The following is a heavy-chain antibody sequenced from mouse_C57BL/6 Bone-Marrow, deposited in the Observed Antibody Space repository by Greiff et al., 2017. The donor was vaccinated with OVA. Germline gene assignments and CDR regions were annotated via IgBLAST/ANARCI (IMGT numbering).Heavy chain of an antibody. V-gene: IGHV1-19*01. Sequence: VQLQQSGPVLVKPGASVKMSCKASGYTFTDYYMNWVKQSHGKSLEWIGVINPYNGGTSYNQKFKGKATLTVDKSSSTAYMELNSLTSEDSAVYYCARRIENDGYPFDYWGQGTTLTVSS. CDR3: ARRIENDGYPFDY. CDR1: GYTFTDYY. CDR2: INPYNGGT. D-gene: IGHD2-3*01. J-gene: IGHJ2*01.